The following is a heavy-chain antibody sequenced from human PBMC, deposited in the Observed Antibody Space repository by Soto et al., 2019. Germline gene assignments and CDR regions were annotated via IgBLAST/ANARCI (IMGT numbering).Heavy chain of an antibody. Sequence: GGSLRLSCAASGFTFSSYAMNWVRQAPGKGLEWVSGISGSGGSTYYADSVKGRFTLSRDNSKKSLYLQMNSLRAEDTAVYYCARGSRGYSSGCDYWGQGTLVTVSS. V-gene: IGHV3-23*01. J-gene: IGHJ4*02. CDR1: GFTFSSYA. CDR2: ISGSGGST. CDR3: ARGSRGYSSGCDY. D-gene: IGHD5-18*01.